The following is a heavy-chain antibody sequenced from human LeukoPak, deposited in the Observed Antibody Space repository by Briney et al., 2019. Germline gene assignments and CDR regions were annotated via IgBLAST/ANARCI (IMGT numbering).Heavy chain of an antibody. CDR2: ISSDGKSK. CDR3: AREMVGTTPPYYFDY. D-gene: IGHD1-26*01. J-gene: IGHJ4*02. V-gene: IGHV3-30*03. CDR1: GFTFSNYG. Sequence: GGSLRLSCAASGFTFSNYGMHWVRQAPGKGLEWVAVISSDGKSKYYADSVRGRFTISRDNSKNTLYLQINSLRPEDTAVYYCAREMVGTTPPYYFDYWGQGTLVTVSS.